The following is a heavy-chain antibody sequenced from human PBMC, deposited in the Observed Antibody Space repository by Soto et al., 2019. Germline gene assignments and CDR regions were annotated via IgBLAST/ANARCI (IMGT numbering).Heavy chain of an antibody. D-gene: IGHD6-19*01. Sequence: PWGSLRLSCAASGFTFSGYWVSWVRQAPGKGLEWVADIKHDGSVQYYVDSVKGRFTISRDNAKKLLYLQMNGLRAEDTALYYCARAKYSNGWYSFDLWGQGNLVTVSS. V-gene: IGHV3-7*03. CDR2: IKHDGSVQ. CDR1: GFTFSGYW. CDR3: ARAKYSNGWYSFDL. J-gene: IGHJ4*02.